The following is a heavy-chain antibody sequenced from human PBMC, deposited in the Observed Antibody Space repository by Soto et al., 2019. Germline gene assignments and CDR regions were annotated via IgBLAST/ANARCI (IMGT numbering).Heavy chain of an antibody. CDR1: GYTFTSYR. V-gene: IGHV1-18*01. CDR2: ISAYNGHT. CDR3: ARVDLHVGYFGRFDY. D-gene: IGHD3-9*01. Sequence: QVQLVQSGAEVKKPGASVKVSCKASGYTFTSYRISWVRQAPGQGLEWMGWISAYNGHTNYAQKLQGRVTMTTDTSTSTAYMELRSLRSDDTAVYYCARVDLHVGYFGRFDYWGQGTLVTVSS. J-gene: IGHJ4*02.